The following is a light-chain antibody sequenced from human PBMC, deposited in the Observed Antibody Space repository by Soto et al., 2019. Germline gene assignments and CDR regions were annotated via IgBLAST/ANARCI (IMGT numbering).Light chain of an antibody. Sequence: QSALTQPASLSGSPGQSITISCTGTSSDVGTYNLVSWYQQHPGKAPKLMIYEVSKRPSGVSNRFSGSKSGNTASLTISGLLAEDEADYYCCSYAGSSTYAFGTGTKVTVL. CDR3: CSYAGSSTYA. J-gene: IGLJ1*01. CDR2: EVS. CDR1: SSDVGTYNL. V-gene: IGLV2-23*02.